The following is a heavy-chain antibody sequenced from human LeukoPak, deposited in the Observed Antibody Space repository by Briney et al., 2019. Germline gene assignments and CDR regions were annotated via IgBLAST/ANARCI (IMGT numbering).Heavy chain of an antibody. Sequence: PSETLSLTCTVSGGSISSYYWSWIRQPPGKGLEWIGYIYYSGSTNYNPSLKGRVTISVDTSKNQFSLKLSSVTAADTAVYYCARFGWFGEHIDYWGQGTLVTVSP. V-gene: IGHV4-59*01. D-gene: IGHD3-10*01. CDR1: GGSISSYY. CDR2: IYYSGST. CDR3: ARFGWFGEHIDY. J-gene: IGHJ4*02.